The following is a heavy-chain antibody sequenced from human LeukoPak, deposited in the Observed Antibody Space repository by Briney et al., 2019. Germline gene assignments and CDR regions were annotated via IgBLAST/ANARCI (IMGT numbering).Heavy chain of an antibody. CDR1: GGSVSSTNW. CDR3: AREGGFYRPLDY. J-gene: IGHJ4*02. Sequence: TGTLSLTCGVSGGSVSSTNWWTWIRQPPGKGLEWIGEVHLDGRTNFNPSLKSRLTMSVDLSENHVSLKLTSVTAADTAVYYCAREGGFYRPLDYSGQGTLVTVSS. V-gene: IGHV4-4*02. CDR2: VHLDGRT. D-gene: IGHD6-25*01.